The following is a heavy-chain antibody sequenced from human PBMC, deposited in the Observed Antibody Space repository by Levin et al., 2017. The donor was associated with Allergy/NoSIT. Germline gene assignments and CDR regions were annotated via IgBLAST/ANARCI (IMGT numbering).Heavy chain of an antibody. V-gene: IGHV3-23*01. Sequence: GGSLRLSCAASGFTFSSYAMSWVRQAPGKGLEWVSAISGSGGSTYYADSVKGRFTISRDNSKNTLYLQMNSLRAEDTAVYYCAKVGGYSYGSGYYFDYWGQGTLVTVSS. CDR1: GFTFSSYA. D-gene: IGHD5-18*01. J-gene: IGHJ4*02. CDR2: ISGSGGST. CDR3: AKVGGYSYGSGYYFDY.